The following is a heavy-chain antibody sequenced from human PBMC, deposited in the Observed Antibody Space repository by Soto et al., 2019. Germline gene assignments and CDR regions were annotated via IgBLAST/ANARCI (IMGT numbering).Heavy chain of an antibody. V-gene: IGHV3-15*01. Sequence: QLVESGGGLVKPGGSLRLSCAASGFTFKNAWMSWVRQAPGKGLEWVGRIKTKADAGTTDYAAPVKGRFTISRDDSKNTLYLQMNSLKNEYTALYFCTTDGGTIFFDPRGQGTLVTVSS. CDR1: GFTFKNAW. J-gene: IGHJ5*02. CDR3: TTDGGTIFFDP. CDR2: IKTKADAGTT. D-gene: IGHD3-10*02.